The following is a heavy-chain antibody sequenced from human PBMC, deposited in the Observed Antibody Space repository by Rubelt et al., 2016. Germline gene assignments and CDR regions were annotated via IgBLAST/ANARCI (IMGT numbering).Heavy chain of an antibody. CDR2: GTA. J-gene: IGHJ6*02. CDR3: ARGGPLGELHYYYYGMDV. Sequence: GTANYAQKFQGRVTITADESTSTAYMELSSLRSEDTAVYYCARGGPLGELHYYYYGMDVWGQGTTVTVSS. D-gene: IGHD1-26*01. V-gene: IGHV1-69*01.